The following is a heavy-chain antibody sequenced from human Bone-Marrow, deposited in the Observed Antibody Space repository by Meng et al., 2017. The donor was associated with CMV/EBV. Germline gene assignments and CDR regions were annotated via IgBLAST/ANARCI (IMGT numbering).Heavy chain of an antibody. V-gene: IGHV3-11*04. Sequence: GESLKISCAASGFTFSDYYMSWIRQAPGKGLEWLSYISSSGSTIYYADSVKGRFTISRDNAKNSLYRQMNSLRAEDTAVYYCARSARYSSGWSVYYYYGMDVWGQGTTVTVSS. J-gene: IGHJ6*02. D-gene: IGHD6-19*01. CDR2: ISSSGSTI. CDR1: GFTFSDYY. CDR3: ARSARYSSGWSVYYYYGMDV.